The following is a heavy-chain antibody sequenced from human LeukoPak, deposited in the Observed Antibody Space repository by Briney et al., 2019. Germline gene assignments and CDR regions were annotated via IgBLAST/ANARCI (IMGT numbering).Heavy chain of an antibody. V-gene: IGHV3-49*04. Sequence: GGSLRLSCTASGFTFGDYAMSWVRQAPGKGLEWVGFIRGKAYGGTTEYAASVKGRFTISRDDSKSIAYLQMNSLKTEDTAVYYCTRERAEWFGELLQPSYYFDYWGQGTLVTVSS. CDR3: TRERAEWFGELLQPSYYFDY. CDR2: IRGKAYGGTT. D-gene: IGHD3-10*01. CDR1: GFTFGDYA. J-gene: IGHJ4*02.